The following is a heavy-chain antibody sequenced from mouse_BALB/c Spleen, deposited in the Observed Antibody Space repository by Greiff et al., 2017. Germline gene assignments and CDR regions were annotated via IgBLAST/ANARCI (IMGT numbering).Heavy chain of an antibody. CDR3: TSEGGPYYGNHGAMDY. V-gene: IGHV1-5*01. Sequence: VQLQQSGTVLARPGASVKMSCKASGYTFTSYWMHWVKQRPGQGLEWIGAIYPGNSDTSYNQKFKGKAKLTAVTSTSTAYMELSSLTNEDSAVYYCTSEGGPYYGNHGAMDYWGQGTSVTVSS. D-gene: IGHD2-10*01. CDR2: IYPGNSDT. J-gene: IGHJ4*01. CDR1: GYTFTSYW.